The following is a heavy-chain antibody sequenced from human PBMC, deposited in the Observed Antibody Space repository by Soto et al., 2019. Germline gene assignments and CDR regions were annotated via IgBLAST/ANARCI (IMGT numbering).Heavy chain of an antibody. CDR1: GFTFSSYA. J-gene: IGHJ3*02. Sequence: EVQLLESGGGLVQPGGSLRLSCAASGFTFSSYAMSWVRQAPGKGLEWVSAISGSGGTTYYADSVKGRFIFSRDNSKNRLYLQMNSLRAEDTAVYYCAKTADGWFSAFDIWGHGTMVTVSS. V-gene: IGHV3-23*01. CDR2: ISGSGGTT. CDR3: AKTADGWFSAFDI. D-gene: IGHD6-19*01.